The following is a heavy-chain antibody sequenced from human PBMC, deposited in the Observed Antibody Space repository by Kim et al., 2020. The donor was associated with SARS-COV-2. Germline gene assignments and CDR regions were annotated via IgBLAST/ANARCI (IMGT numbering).Heavy chain of an antibody. V-gene: IGHV3-33*01. CDR3: ARRGDYYGSGSYFLSGLDV. D-gene: IGHD3-10*01. CDR1: GFTFSSYG. CDR2: IWYDGSNK. Sequence: GGSLRLSCAASGFTFSSYGMHWVRQAPGKGLEWVAVIWYDGSNKYYADSVKGRFTISRDNSKNTLYLQMNSLRAEDTAVYYCARRGDYYGSGSYFLSGLDVWGQGTTVTVSS. J-gene: IGHJ6*02.